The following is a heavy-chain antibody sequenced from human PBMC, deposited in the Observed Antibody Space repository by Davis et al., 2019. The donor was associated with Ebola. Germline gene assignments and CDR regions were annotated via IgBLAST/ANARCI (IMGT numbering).Heavy chain of an antibody. V-gene: IGHV1-18*01. CDR3: AREFTQDIVVVVAAGGNWFDP. J-gene: IGHJ5*02. D-gene: IGHD2-15*01. Sequence: AASVKVSCKASGYTFTSYGISWVRQAPGQGLEWMGWISAYNGNTNYAQKLQGRVTMTTDTSTSTAYMELRSLRSDDTAVYYCAREFTQDIVVVVAAGGNWFDPWGQGTLVTVSS. CDR2: ISAYNGNT. CDR1: GYTFTSYG.